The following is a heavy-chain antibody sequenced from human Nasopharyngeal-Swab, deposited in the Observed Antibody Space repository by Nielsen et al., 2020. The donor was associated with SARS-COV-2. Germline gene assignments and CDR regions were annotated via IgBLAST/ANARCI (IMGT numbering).Heavy chain of an antibody. CDR3: ARGRSGGTLEWFQYYFDY. V-gene: IGHV4-59*02. Sequence: SETLSLTCSASGGSVSSYQWSWIRQPPGKRLECIVLIYYSGSTNYNPSLKSRVTLSVDTSKNQFSLKLSSVTAADTAVYYCARGRSGGTLEWFQYYFDYWGQGTLVTVSS. D-gene: IGHD3-3*01. J-gene: IGHJ4*02. CDR2: IYYSGST. CDR1: GGSVSSYQ.